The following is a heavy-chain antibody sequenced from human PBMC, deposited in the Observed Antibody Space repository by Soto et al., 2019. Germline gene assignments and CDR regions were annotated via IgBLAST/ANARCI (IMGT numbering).Heavy chain of an antibody. J-gene: IGHJ4*02. D-gene: IGHD1-20*01. CDR1: GGSLSVSYYY. Sequence: KPXXTLSLPCAVSGGSLSVSYYYWGWLRQSPGKGPEWIGSVFYTGFTSYNPSLESRVSVSVDTSKNQFSLKVSAVSAADTAVYYCATSQKGYNWNYFDHWGQGALGTVSS. CDR2: VFYTGFT. CDR3: ATSQKGYNWNYFDH. V-gene: IGHV4-39*01.